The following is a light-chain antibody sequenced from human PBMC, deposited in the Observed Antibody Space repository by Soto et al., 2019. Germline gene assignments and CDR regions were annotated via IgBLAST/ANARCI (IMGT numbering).Light chain of an antibody. J-gene: IGKJ2*01. CDR1: QSINSW. Sequence: DIQMTQSPSTLSASVGDRVTITCRASQSINSWLAWYQQKSGKAPKLLIYHASNLESGVPSRFSGSGFGTEFPLTISSLQPDDFATYYCQHYDNFPHTLGQGAKLEIK. CDR2: HAS. CDR3: QHYDNFPHT. V-gene: IGKV1-5*01.